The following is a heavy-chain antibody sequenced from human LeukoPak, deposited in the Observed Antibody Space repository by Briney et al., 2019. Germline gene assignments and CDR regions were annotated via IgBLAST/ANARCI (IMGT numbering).Heavy chain of an antibody. J-gene: IGHJ3*01. CDR3: AREPEPQDYGDTVNAYDL. CDR2: IHHDGRT. D-gene: IGHD4-17*01. Sequence: SETLSLTCAVYGGSLSGHYWSWIRQSPGKGLEWIGDIHHDGRTKYIPSLKSRVTILLDTSKNEVSMRLTPVTAADTALYFCAREPEPQDYGDTVNAYDLWGQGTMVIVSS. CDR1: GGSLSGHY. V-gene: IGHV4-34*01.